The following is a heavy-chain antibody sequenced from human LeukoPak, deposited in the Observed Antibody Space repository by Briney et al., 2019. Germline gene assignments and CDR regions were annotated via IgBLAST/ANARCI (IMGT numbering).Heavy chain of an antibody. CDR1: GGSISSSSYY. D-gene: IGHD6-6*01. J-gene: IGHJ4*02. V-gene: IGHV4-39*01. CDR2: IYYSGST. Sequence: SETLSLTCTVSGGSISSSSYYWGWIRQPPGKGLEWIGSIYYSGSTYYNPSLKSRVTISVDTSKNQFSLKLSSVTAADTAVYYCARFEYSSSSSVDYWGQGTLVTVSS. CDR3: ARFEYSSSSSVDY.